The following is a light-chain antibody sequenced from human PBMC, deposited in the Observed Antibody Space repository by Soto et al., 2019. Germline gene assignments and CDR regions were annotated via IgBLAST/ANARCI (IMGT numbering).Light chain of an antibody. V-gene: IGKV1-16*01. CDR3: LQVYSFPRT. CDR2: TAS. J-gene: IGKJ1*01. CDR1: QGISIY. Sequence: DIQMTQSPSSLSASVGDRVAITCRASQGISIYLAWFQQKPGKAPRFLIQTASNLQGGVPSRFSGSGSGTEFILSINSLQPEDIGTYYCLQVYSFPRTFGQGTKVDIK.